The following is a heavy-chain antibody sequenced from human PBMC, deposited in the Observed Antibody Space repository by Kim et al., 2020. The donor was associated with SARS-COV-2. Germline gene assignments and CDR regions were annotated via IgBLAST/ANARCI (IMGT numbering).Heavy chain of an antibody. CDR3: ARDLDSSGWPAPDY. J-gene: IGHJ4*02. V-gene: IGHV1-46*01. Sequence: AQKFQGRVTMTRDTSTSTGYMELSSLRSEDTAVYYCARDLDSSGWPAPDYWGQGTLVTVSS. D-gene: IGHD6-19*01.